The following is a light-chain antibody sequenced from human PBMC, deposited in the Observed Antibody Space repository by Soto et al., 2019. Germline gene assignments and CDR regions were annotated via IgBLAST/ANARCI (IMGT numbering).Light chain of an antibody. J-gene: IGLJ3*02. Sequence: QSALTQPASVSGSPGQSITISCTGSSSDIGRYNYVSWCQQLPGKAPKLIIYEVSNRPSGVSDRFSGSKSGNTASLSISGLQTEDEADYYCGSYTSATTWVFGGGTKLTVL. CDR2: EVS. V-gene: IGLV2-14*03. CDR3: GSYTSATTWV. CDR1: SSDIGRYNY.